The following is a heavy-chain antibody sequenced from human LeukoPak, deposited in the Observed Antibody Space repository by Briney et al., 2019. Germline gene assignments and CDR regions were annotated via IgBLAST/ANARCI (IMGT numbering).Heavy chain of an antibody. D-gene: IGHD2-15*01. CDR3: ARELGYCGGGSCYSDY. J-gene: IGHJ4*02. CDR1: GGSISSGDYY. Sequence: PSETLSLTCTVSGGSISSGDYYWSWIRQPPGKGLEWIGYIYYSGSTYYNPSLKSRVTISVDTSKNQFSLKLSSVTAADTAVYYCARELGYCGGGSCYSDYWGQGTLVTVSS. V-gene: IGHV4-30-4*01. CDR2: IYYSGST.